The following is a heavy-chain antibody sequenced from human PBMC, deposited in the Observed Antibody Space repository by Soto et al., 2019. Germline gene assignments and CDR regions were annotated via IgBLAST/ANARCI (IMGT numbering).Heavy chain of an antibody. CDR2: VSAYNGER. D-gene: IGHD6-6*01. CDR1: GYTFTNYG. V-gene: IGHV1-18*01. CDR3: SRGTSIPASGDY. Sequence: QVQLVQSGAEVKKPGASVKVSCKASGYTFTNYGINWVRQAPGQGLEWLGWVSAYNGERRYAQRVQARVIMTTDTSPTTAYMELRSLRSDDTAVYSCSRGTSIPASGDYWGQGTLVTVSS. J-gene: IGHJ4*01.